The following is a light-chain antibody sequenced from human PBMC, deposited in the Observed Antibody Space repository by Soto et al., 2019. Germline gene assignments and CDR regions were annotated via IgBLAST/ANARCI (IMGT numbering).Light chain of an antibody. Sequence: EFVLTQSPGTLSLSPGERATLSCRASQSVRSGFLAWFQQRPGQAPRLLIFGASARATDIPGRFSGSGSGTEFTLTISSLQSEDFAVYYCQQYNNWPRTFGQGTKVDIK. CDR1: QSVRSG. CDR3: QQYNNWPRT. J-gene: IGKJ1*01. V-gene: IGKV3-15*01. CDR2: GAS.